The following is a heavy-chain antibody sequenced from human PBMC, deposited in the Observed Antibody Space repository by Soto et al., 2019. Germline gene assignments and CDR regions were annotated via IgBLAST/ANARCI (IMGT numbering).Heavy chain of an antibody. D-gene: IGHD3-10*01. V-gene: IGHV4-39*01. J-gene: IGHJ6*02. Sequence: SETLSLTCTVSGGSISSSSYYWGWIRQPPGKGLEWIGSIYYSGSTYYNPSLKSRVTISVDTSKNQFSLKLSSVTAADTAVYYCARHLGTSAWFGDYYYYYGMDVWGQGTKVPVYS. CDR3: ARHLGTSAWFGDYYYYYGMDV. CDR2: IYYSGST. CDR1: GGSISSSSYY.